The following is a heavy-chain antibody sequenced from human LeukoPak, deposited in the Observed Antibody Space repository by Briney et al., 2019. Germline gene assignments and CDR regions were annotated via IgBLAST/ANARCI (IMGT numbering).Heavy chain of an antibody. CDR2: IYHSGST. CDR1: GGSISSGGYY. CDR3: ARNMPDIAAAGRYYYYMDV. Sequence: SETLSLTCTVSGGSISSGGYYWSWIRQPPGKGLEWIGYIYHSGSTYYNPSLKSRVTISVDRSKNQFSLKLSSVTAADTAVYYCARNMPDIAAAGRYYYYMDVWGKGTTVTVSS. D-gene: IGHD6-13*01. V-gene: IGHV4-30-2*01. J-gene: IGHJ6*03.